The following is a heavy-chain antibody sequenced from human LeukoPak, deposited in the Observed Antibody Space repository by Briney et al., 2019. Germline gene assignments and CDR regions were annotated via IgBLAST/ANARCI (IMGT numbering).Heavy chain of an antibody. J-gene: IGHJ6*03. CDR1: GGSISSYY. Sequence: SETLSLTCTVSGGSISSYYWSWSRQPAGKGLKWIGRIYTSGSTNYNPSLKSRVTMSVDTSKNQFSQKLSSVTAADTAVYYCARGRGYYYDSSGYYYMGVWGKGTTVTISS. CDR2: IYTSGST. D-gene: IGHD3-22*01. V-gene: IGHV4-4*07. CDR3: ARGRGYYYDSSGYYYMGV.